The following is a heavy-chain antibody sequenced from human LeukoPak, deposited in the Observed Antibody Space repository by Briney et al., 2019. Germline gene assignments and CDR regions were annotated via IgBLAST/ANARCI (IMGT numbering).Heavy chain of an antibody. CDR1: GFTFSTYA. J-gene: IGHJ4*02. CDR2: ITSSGSNT. CDR3: AKDGDSSGYYWDS. V-gene: IGHV3-23*01. Sequence: GGSLRLSCAASGFTFSTYAMSWVRQAPGKGLEWVSLITSSGSNTYYADSVKGRFTISRDNSKSTLYLQMDSLRAEDTAVYFCAKDGDSSGYYWDSWGQGTLVTVSS. D-gene: IGHD3-22*01.